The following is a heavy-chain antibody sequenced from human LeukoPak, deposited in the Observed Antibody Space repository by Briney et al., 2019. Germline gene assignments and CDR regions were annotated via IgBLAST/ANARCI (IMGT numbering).Heavy chain of an antibody. CDR1: GFTFSSYA. CDR3: AKDWSRGATKMYWFDP. J-gene: IGHJ5*02. CDR2: ISGSGGST. Sequence: GRSLRLSCAASGFTFSSYAMSWVRQAPGKGLEWVSAISGSGGSTYYADSVKGRFTISRDNSKNTLYLQMNSLRAEDTAVYYCAKDWSRGATKMYWFDPWGQGTLVTVSS. V-gene: IGHV3-23*01. D-gene: IGHD1-26*01.